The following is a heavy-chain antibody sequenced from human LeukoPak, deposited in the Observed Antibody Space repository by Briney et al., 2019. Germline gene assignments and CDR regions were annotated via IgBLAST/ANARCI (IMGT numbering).Heavy chain of an antibody. V-gene: IGHV3-48*03. CDR1: GFTFSSYE. CDR3: AREKKSGSYQGGWFDP. CDR2: ISTGGSTI. Sequence: PGGSLRLSCAASGFTFSSYEKIWVRQAPGKGLEWVSYISTGGSTIYYADSMKGRFTISRDNAKNSLYLQMNSLRAEDTAVYYCAREKKSGSYQGGWFDPWGQGTLVTVSS. J-gene: IGHJ5*02. D-gene: IGHD1-26*01.